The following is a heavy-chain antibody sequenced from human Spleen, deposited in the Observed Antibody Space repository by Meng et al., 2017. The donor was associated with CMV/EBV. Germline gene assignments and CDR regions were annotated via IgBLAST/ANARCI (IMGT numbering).Heavy chain of an antibody. D-gene: IGHD3-10*01. V-gene: IGHV1-69*11. CDR2: IIPMGETA. CDR3: ATDGPGGGSYCLY. Sequence: SVKVSCKASGYTFTTYLMHWVRQAPGQGLEWMGTIIPMGETAIYTQKFRGRVTITADESTTTAHMEISGLTSEDTAVYYCATDGPGGGSYCLYWGQGTLVTVSS. CDR1: GYTFTTYL. J-gene: IGHJ4*02.